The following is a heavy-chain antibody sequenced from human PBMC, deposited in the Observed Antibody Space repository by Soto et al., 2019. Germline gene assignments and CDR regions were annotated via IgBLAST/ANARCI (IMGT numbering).Heavy chain of an antibody. J-gene: IGHJ6*02. Sequence: PSETLSLTCTVSGGSISSSSYYWGWIRQPPGKGLEWIGSIYYSGSTYYNPSLKSRVTISVDTSKNQFSLKLSSVTAADTAVYYCERVAVAGIYYYGMDVWGQGTTVTVSS. V-gene: IGHV4-39*01. D-gene: IGHD6-19*01. CDR2: IYYSGST. CDR1: GGSISSSSYY. CDR3: ERVAVAGIYYYGMDV.